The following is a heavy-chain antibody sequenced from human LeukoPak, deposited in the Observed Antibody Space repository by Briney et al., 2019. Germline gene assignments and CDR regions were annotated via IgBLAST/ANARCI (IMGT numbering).Heavy chain of an antibody. CDR3: ARDGYCSSTRCYAGGVDS. CDR1: GFTFSNYW. Sequence: GGSLRLSCAASGFTFSNYWMHWVRQVPGKGLVWVSRINSDGSTTSYVDSVKGRFTISRDNAKNTLYLQMNSLRAEDTALYYCARDGYCSSTRCYAGGVDSWGQGTLVTVSS. D-gene: IGHD2-2*03. CDR2: INSDGSTT. V-gene: IGHV3-74*01. J-gene: IGHJ4*02.